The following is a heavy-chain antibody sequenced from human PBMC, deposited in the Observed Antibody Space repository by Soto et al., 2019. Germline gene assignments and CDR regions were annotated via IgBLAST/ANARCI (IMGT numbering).Heavy chain of an antibody. CDR3: ARTYGDYVIGEYYFDY. CDR2: IYPGDSDT. D-gene: IGHD4-17*01. Sequence: PGESLKISCKGSGYSFTSYWIGWVRQMPGKGLEWMGIIYPGDSDTRYSPPFQGQVTISADKSISTAYLQWSSLKASDTAMYYCARTYGDYVIGEYYFDYWGQGTLVTVSS. CDR1: GYSFTSYW. J-gene: IGHJ4*02. V-gene: IGHV5-51*01.